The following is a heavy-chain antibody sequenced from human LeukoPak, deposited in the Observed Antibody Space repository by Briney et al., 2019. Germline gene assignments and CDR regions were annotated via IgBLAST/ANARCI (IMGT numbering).Heavy chain of an antibody. Sequence: PGGSLRLSCAASGFTFSSYGMHWVRQAPGKGLEWVSAISGSGGSTYYADSVKGRFTISRDNSKNTLYLQMNSLRAEDTAVYYCAKDLGAGSGSYLIDAFDIWGQGTMVTVSS. CDR1: GFTFSSYG. CDR2: ISGSGGST. D-gene: IGHD3-10*01. CDR3: AKDLGAGSGSYLIDAFDI. V-gene: IGHV3-23*01. J-gene: IGHJ3*02.